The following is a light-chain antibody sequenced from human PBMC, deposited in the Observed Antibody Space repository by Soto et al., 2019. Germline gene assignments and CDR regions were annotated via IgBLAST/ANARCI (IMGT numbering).Light chain of an antibody. CDR2: GNS. Sequence: QSVLTQPPSVSGAPGQRVTISCTGSSSNIGAGYPVHWYQQLPGTAPKLLIYGNSNRPSGVPDRFSGSKSGTSASLAITGLQAEDEADYYCQSYDSSLSGWVFGGGTKLTVL. CDR3: QSYDSSLSGWV. V-gene: IGLV1-40*01. J-gene: IGLJ3*02. CDR1: SSNIGAGYP.